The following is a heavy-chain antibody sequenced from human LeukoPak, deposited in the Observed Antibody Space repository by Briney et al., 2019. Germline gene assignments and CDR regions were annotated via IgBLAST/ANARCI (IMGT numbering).Heavy chain of an antibody. CDR1: GYTLTELS. J-gene: IGHJ4*02. D-gene: IGHD1-26*01. V-gene: IGHV1-24*01. CDR3: ATALLPPGSFDY. CDR2: FDPEDGET. Sequence: ASVKVSCKVSGYTLTELSMHWVRQAPGKGLEWMGGFDPEDGETIYAQKFQGRVTMTEDTSTDTAYMELSSLRSEDTAVYYCATALLPPGSFDYRGQGTLVTVSS.